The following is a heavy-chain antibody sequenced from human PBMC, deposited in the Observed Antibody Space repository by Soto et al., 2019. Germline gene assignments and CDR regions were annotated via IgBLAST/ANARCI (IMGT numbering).Heavy chain of an antibody. Sequence: QVQLQESGPGLVKPSQTLSLTCTVSGGSISSGGYYWSWIRQHPGKGLEWIGYIYYSGSTYYNPSLKSRVTISVDTSKNQFYLKLSSVTAADTAVYYCARDWCTNGVCRLDYWGQGTLVTVSS. CDR1: GGSISSGGYY. J-gene: IGHJ4*02. CDR3: ARDWCTNGVCRLDY. D-gene: IGHD2-8*01. V-gene: IGHV4-31*03. CDR2: IYYSGST.